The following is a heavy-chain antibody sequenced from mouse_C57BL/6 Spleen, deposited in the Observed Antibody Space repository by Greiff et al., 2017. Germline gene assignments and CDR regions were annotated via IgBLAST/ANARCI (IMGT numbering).Heavy chain of an antibody. J-gene: IGHJ4*01. CDR2: IRSKSSNYAT. D-gene: IGHD2-3*01. CDR3: VRGKDGYYLYAMDY. CDR1: GFTFNTYA. Sequence: EVMLVESGGGLVQPKGSLKLSCAASGFTFNTYAMHWVRQAPGKGLEWVARIRSKSSNYATYYADSVKDRFTISRDYSQSMLYQQMNNLNTEDTAMYYCVRGKDGYYLYAMDYWGQGTSVTVSS. V-gene: IGHV10-3*01.